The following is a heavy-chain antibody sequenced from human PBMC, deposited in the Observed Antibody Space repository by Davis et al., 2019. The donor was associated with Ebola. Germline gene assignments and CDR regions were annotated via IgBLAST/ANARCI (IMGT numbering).Heavy chain of an antibody. CDR2: INHSGST. V-gene: IGHV4-34*01. J-gene: IGHJ4*02. D-gene: IGHD3-22*01. CDR3: ARGQWLLGGYFDY. CDR1: GGSISSYY. Sequence: SETLSLTCTVSGGSISSYYWSWIRQPPGKGLEWIGEINHSGSTNYNPSLKSRVTISVDTSKNQFSLKLSSVAAADTAVYYCARGQWLLGGYFDYWGQGTLVTVSS.